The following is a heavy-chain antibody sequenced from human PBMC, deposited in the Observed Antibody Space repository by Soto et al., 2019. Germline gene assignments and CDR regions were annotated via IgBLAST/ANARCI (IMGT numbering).Heavy chain of an antibody. CDR2: IDPSDSYT. CDR3: ARRSSITMIVVGMDV. V-gene: IGHV5-10-1*01. Sequence: LGESLKISCKSSGYSFTNYWISLVRQMPGKGLEWMGRIDPSDSYTNYSPSFQGHVTISADKSISTAYLQWSSLKASDTAMYYCARRSSITMIVVGMDVWGQGTTVTVSS. CDR1: GYSFTNYW. J-gene: IGHJ6*02. D-gene: IGHD3-22*01.